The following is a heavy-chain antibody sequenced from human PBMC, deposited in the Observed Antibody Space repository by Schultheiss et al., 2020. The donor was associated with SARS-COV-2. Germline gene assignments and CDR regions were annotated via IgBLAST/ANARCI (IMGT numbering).Heavy chain of an antibody. CDR2: ISYSGST. D-gene: IGHD6-13*01. V-gene: IGHV4-39*01. J-gene: IGHJ4*02. CDR1: GGSISSSSYY. CDR3: ARNIAAAALDY. Sequence: SETLSLTCTVSGGSISSSSYYWGWIRQPPGKGLEWIGSISYSGSTYYNTSLKSRVTISVDTSKNQFSLKLSSVTAADTAVYYCARNIAAAALDYWGQGTLVTVSS.